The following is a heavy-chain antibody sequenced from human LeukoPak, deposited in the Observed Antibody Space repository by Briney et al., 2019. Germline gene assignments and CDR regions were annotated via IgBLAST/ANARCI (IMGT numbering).Heavy chain of an antibody. CDR2: INHSGST. J-gene: IGHJ4*02. Sequence: SETLSLTCAVYGGSFSGYYWSWIRQPPGKGLGWIGEINHSGSTNYNPSLKSRVTISVDTSKNQFSLKLSSVTAADTAVYYCARVVVAATPVPFFDYWGQGTLVTVSS. CDR3: ARVVVAATPVPFFDY. V-gene: IGHV4-34*01. CDR1: GGSFSGYY. D-gene: IGHD2-15*01.